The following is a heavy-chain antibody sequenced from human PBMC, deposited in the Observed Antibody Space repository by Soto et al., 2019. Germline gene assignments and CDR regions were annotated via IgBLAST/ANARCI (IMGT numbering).Heavy chain of an antibody. J-gene: IGHJ6*02. V-gene: IGHV1-2*02. D-gene: IGHD1-1*01. CDR2: INPKTGVA. Sequence: GASVKVSCKASGFTFTDYFLHWVRQAPGQGLEWMGWINPKTGVANHAQSFQGRVSMTRDTAMKTAYLELTRVTSDDTAIYYCARDGSGTALPYFYSGLDVWGQGATVTVSS. CDR1: GFTFTDYF. CDR3: ARDGSGTALPYFYSGLDV.